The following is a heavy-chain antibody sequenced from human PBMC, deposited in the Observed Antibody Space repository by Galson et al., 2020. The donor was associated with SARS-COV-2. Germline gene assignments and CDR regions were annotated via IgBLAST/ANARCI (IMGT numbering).Heavy chain of an antibody. CDR3: TRDMGLASGWYVSSDY. Sequence: GGSLRLSCTTSGFNFGDYGMSWVRQAPGKGLEWVGFIRNKAYDGTTEYTASVKGRFTISRDDSKSIAYLQMYSLKTEDTAVYYCTRDMGLASGWYVSSDYWGQGTLVTVSS. V-gene: IGHV3-49*04. J-gene: IGHJ4*02. D-gene: IGHD6-19*01. CDR1: GFNFGDYG. CDR2: IRNKAYDGTT.